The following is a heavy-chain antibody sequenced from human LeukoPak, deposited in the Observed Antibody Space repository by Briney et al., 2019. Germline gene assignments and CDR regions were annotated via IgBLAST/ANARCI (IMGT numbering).Heavy chain of an antibody. V-gene: IGHV3-23*01. CDR3: AKTPGGLILRHPDY. Sequence: PGGSLRLSCAASGFTFSSYAMSWVRQAPGKGLEWVSAISGSGGSTYYADSVKGRFTISRDNSKNTLYLQMNSLRAEDTAVYYCAKTPGGLILRHPDYWGQGTLVAVSS. CDR1: GFTFSSYA. CDR2: ISGSGGST. D-gene: IGHD6-19*01. J-gene: IGHJ4*02.